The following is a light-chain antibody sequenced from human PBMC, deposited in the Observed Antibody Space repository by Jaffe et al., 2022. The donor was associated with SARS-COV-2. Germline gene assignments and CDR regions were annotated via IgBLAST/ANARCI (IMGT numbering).Light chain of an antibody. V-gene: IGLV1-40*01. CDR1: SSNIGAGYD. CDR2: GST. Sequence: QSVLTQPPSVSGAPGQRVTISCTGSSSNIGAGYDVHWYQQLPGTAPKLLIYGSTTRPSEVSDRFSGSKSGTSASLAITGLQAEDEADYYCQAHDSSLSGWVFGGGTKLTVL. J-gene: IGLJ3*02. CDR3: QAHDSSLSGWV.